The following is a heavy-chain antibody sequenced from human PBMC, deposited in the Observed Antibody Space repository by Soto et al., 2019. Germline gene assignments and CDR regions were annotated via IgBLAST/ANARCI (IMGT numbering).Heavy chain of an antibody. CDR3: ARQLGQWLVRTVEDV. J-gene: IGHJ6*02. CDR2: IDPSDSYT. V-gene: IGHV5-10-1*01. D-gene: IGHD6-19*01. Sequence: WESLTITSTGSGRSLARYWISWVRQMPGKGLEWMGRIDPSDSYTNYSPSFQGHVTISADKSISTAYLQWSSLKASDTAMYYCARQLGQWLVRTVEDVWGQGTTVSVSS. CDR1: GRSLARYW.